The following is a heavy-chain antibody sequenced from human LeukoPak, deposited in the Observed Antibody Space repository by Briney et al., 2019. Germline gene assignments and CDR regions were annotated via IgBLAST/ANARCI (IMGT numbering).Heavy chain of an antibody. V-gene: IGHV3-21*01. CDR3: ARDGSGFGELLD. D-gene: IGHD3-10*01. Sequence: GSLRLSCAASGFTFSSYSMNWVRQAPGKGLEWVSSISSSSSYIYYADSVKGRFTISRDNAKNSLYLQMNSLRAEDTAVYYCARDGSGFGELLDWGQGTLVTVSS. J-gene: IGHJ4*02. CDR1: GFTFSSYS. CDR2: ISSSSSYI.